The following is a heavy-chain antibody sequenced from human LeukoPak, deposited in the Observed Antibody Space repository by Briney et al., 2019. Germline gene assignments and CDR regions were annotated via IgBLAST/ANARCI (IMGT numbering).Heavy chain of an antibody. J-gene: IGHJ4*02. V-gene: IGHV3-48*04. CDR2: ISSSGSTI. D-gene: IGHD3-16*01. Sequence: GGSLRLSCAASGFTFSSYAMSWVRQAPGKGLEWVSYISSSGSTIYYADSVKGRFTISRGNAKNSLYLQMNSLRAEDTAVYYCARGEGYDYVWENDYWGQGTLVTVSS. CDR3: ARGEGYDYVWENDY. CDR1: GFTFSSYA.